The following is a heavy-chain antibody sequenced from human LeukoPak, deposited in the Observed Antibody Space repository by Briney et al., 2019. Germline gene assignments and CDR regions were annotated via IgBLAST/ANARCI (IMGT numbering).Heavy chain of an antibody. D-gene: IGHD6-13*01. CDR2: ISSSSNYI. Sequence: GGSLRLSCAASGFTFSSYSMNWVRQAPGKGLEWVSSISSSSNYIYYADSVKGRFTISRDNAKNSLYLQMNSLRDEDTAIYYCARDRSTYSSSWYLDNWGQGTLVTVSS. V-gene: IGHV3-21*01. CDR3: ARDRSTYSSSWYLDN. J-gene: IGHJ4*02. CDR1: GFTFSSYS.